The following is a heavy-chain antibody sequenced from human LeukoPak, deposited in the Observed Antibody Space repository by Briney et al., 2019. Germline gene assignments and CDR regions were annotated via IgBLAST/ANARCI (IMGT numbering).Heavy chain of an antibody. CDR2: INHSGST. J-gene: IGHJ6*03. D-gene: IGHD2-15*01. V-gene: IGHV4-38-2*02. CDR1: GYSIRSGCY. Sequence: SETLSLTCTVSGYSIRSGCYWGWIRQPPRKGLEWIGEINHSGSTNYNPSLKSRVTISVDTSKNQFSLKLSSVTAADTAVYYCARRYSPHFYYYYYMDVWGKGTTVTISS. CDR3: ARRYSPHFYYYYYMDV.